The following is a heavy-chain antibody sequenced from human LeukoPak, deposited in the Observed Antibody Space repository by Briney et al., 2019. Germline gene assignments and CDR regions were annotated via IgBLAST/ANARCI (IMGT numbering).Heavy chain of an antibody. D-gene: IGHD1-26*01. J-gene: IGHJ4*02. Sequence: SETLSLTCTVSGGSISSYYWSWLRQPAGKGLEGIGRIYTSGSTNYNPSLKSRGTMSVDTSKNQSSLKLSSVTAAGTAVYYCARDWENYFDYWGQGTLVTVPS. CDR1: GGSISSYY. CDR3: ARDWENYFDY. V-gene: IGHV4-4*07. CDR2: IYTSGST.